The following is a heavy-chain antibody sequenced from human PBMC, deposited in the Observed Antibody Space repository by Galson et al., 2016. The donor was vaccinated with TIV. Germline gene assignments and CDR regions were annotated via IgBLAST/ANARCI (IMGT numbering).Heavy chain of an antibody. CDR3: AREFPWFGDLLSRPAPPTEYYFDS. CDR2: IYYSGTT. D-gene: IGHD3-10*01. CDR1: GGSISSDDYY. Sequence: TLSLTCTVSGGSISSDDYYWGWIRQPPGKGLEWIGYIYYSGTTYYNPSLKSRASISIDTSKNQFSLNMSSVIAADTAVYYCAREFPWFGDLLSRPAPPTEYYFDSWGQGTLVTVSS. V-gene: IGHV4-30-4*01. J-gene: IGHJ4*02.